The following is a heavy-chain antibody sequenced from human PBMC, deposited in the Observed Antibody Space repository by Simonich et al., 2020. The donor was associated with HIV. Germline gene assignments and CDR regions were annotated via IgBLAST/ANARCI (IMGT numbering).Heavy chain of an antibody. V-gene: IGHV4-34*01. CDR1: GGSFCGYD. Sequence: QVQLQQWGAGLLKPSETLSLTCAVYGGSFCGYDWNWIRRPPGKGLEWIGENNHRGSTNHNPSRMSRVTISVATSKNQFSLKRSAVTAADTAVYYCARGVDLYDSSPRGFDYWAQGTLVTVSS. D-gene: IGHD3-22*01. J-gene: IGHJ4*02. CDR3: ARGVDLYDSSPRGFDY. CDR2: NNHRGST.